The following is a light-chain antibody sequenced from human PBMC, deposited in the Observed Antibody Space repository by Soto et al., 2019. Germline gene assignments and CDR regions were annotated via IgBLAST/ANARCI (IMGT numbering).Light chain of an antibody. V-gene: IGLV1-40*01. CDR2: GDS. CDR1: SSNIGAGRD. Sequence: QSVLTQPPSVSGAPGQRVTISCTGSSSNIGAGRDVHWYQQLPGKAPKLLIYGDSNRPSGVPDRFSGSKSGASASLAITGLQAEDEADYYCSSYTSSSTLVFGGGTKLTVL. J-gene: IGLJ2*01. CDR3: SSYTSSSTLV.